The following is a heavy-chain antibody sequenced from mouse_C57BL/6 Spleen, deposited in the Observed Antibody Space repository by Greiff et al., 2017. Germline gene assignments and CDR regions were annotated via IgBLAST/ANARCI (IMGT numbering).Heavy chain of an antibody. CDR3: ARDDGSLDY. Sequence: EVKLVESGPGLVKPSQSLSLTCSVTGYSITSGYYWNWIRQFPGNKLEWMGYISYDGSNNYNPSLKNRISITRDTSKNQFFLKLNSVTTEDTATYYCARDDGSLDYWGQGTTLTVSS. V-gene: IGHV3-6*01. CDR1: GYSITSGYY. D-gene: IGHD1-1*01. CDR2: ISYDGSN. J-gene: IGHJ2*01.